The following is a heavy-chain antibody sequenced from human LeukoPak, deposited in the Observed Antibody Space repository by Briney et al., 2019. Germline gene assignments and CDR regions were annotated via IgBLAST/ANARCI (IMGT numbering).Heavy chain of an antibody. CDR2: ISSSGNT. J-gene: IGHJ4*02. V-gene: IGHV3-23*01. D-gene: IGHD2/OR15-2a*01. CDR3: VKGRISEDGLDF. CDR1: GFTFSRSA. Sequence: PGGSLRLSCAAPGFTFSRSAMTWVRQTPGKGLDWISSISSSGNTYYADSVKGRFTTSRDNSKNILYLQMNSLRAEDTAVYYCVKGRISEDGLDFWGQGTLVTVSS.